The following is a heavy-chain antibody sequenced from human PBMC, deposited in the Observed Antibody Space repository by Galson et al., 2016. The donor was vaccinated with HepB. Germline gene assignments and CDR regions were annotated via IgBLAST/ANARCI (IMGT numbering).Heavy chain of an antibody. Sequence: SVKVSCKASGYIFTNYVMHWVRQAPGQGLEWMGWINTNTGKPTYAQGFTGRFVFSLDTSVSTAYLQISSLKAEDTAVYYCARDQSGHCSSSSCYSVYGMDVWGQGTTVTVSS. J-gene: IGHJ6*02. V-gene: IGHV7-4-1*02. CDR2: INTNTGKP. CDR1: GYIFTNYV. D-gene: IGHD2-2*01. CDR3: ARDQSGHCSSSSCYSVYGMDV.